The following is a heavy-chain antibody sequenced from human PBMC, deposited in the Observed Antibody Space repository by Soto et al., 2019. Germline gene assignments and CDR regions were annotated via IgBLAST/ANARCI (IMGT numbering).Heavy chain of an antibody. D-gene: IGHD6-13*01. CDR2: ISFDGTRK. CDR3: VRKGYSSSWYLDH. J-gene: IGHJ4*02. Sequence: PGGSLRLSCATSGFTFSSYGMHWVRQAPGKGLEWVAVISFDGTRKFYGDSVKGRFTISRDDSKNTLYLQMNSLRVEDTALYYCVRKGYSSSWYLDHWGQGTPVTVSS. CDR1: GFTFSSYG. V-gene: IGHV3-30*03.